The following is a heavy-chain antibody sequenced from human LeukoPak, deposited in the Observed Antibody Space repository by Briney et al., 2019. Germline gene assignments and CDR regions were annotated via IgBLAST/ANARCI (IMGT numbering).Heavy chain of an antibody. J-gene: IGHJ2*01. CDR1: GFTFSSYG. D-gene: IGHD6-19*01. CDR3: AREVAVAGRTGYFDL. CDR2: IWYDGSNK. Sequence: GRSLRLSCAASGFTFSSYGMHWVRQAPGKGLEWVAVIWYDGSNKYYADSVKGRFTISRDNSKNTLYLQMNSLRAEDTAVYCCAREVAVAGRTGYFDLWGRGTLVTVSS. V-gene: IGHV3-33*01.